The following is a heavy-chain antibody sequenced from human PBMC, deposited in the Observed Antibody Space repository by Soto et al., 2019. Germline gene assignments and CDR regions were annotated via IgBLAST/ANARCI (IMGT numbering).Heavy chain of an antibody. CDR3: ARDGLRHYAFDI. D-gene: IGHD4-17*01. J-gene: IGHJ3*02. CDR1: GFTFSSYA. CDR2: ISSNGGST. V-gene: IGHV3-64*01. Sequence: EVQMVESGGGLVQPGGSLRLSCAASGFTFSSYAMHWVRQAPGHGLEYVSAISSNGGSTYYANSVKGRFTISRYNSKNTLYLQMGSLRDEDMAVDYCARDGLRHYAFDIWGQGTMVTVSS.